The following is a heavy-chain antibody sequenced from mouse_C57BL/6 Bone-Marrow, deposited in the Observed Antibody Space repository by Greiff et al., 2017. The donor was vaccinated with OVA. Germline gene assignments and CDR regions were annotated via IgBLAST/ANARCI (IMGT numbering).Heavy chain of an antibody. Sequence: QVQLQQPGAELVMPGASVKLSCKASGYTFTSYWMHWVKQRPGQGLEWIGEIDPSDSYTNYNQKFKGKSTLTVDKSSSTAYMQLSSLTSEDSAVYYCARRDGYDGRYAMDYWGQGTSVTVSS. D-gene: IGHD2-2*01. CDR2: IDPSDSYT. CDR3: ARRDGYDGRYAMDY. V-gene: IGHV1-69*01. J-gene: IGHJ4*01. CDR1: GYTFTSYW.